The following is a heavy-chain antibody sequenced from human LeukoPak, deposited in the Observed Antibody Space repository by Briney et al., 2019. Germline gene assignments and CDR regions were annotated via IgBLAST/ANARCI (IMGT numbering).Heavy chain of an antibody. D-gene: IGHD4-17*01. J-gene: IGHJ5*02. CDR2: VYYSGST. V-gene: IGHV4-39*01. CDR3: VRHTKLDGDYP. Sequence: KASETLSLTCGVSGGSISSSTFYWGWIRQPPGKGLEWIGSVYYSGSTYYNPSLKSRVTISVDTSKNQFSLKLTSVTAADTAVYYCVRHTKLDGDYPWGQGTLVTVSS. CDR1: GGSISSSTFY.